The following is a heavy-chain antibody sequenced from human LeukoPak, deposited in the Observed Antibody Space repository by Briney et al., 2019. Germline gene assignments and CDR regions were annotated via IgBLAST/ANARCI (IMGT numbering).Heavy chain of an antibody. J-gene: IGHJ4*02. CDR2: INPDGSGP. CDR1: GFTFTSYW. Sequence: SGGSLRLSCATSGFTFTSYWMHWVRQAPGQGLVWVSRINPDGSGPIYADSVKGRFTISRDNAKNTLYLQMNSLRDEDTAVYYCARPTTTLEYWGQGTLVTVSS. CDR3: ARPTTTLEY. V-gene: IGHV3-74*01. D-gene: IGHD1-7*01.